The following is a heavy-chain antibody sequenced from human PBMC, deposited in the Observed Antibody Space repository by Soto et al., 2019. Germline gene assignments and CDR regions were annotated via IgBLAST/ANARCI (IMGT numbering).Heavy chain of an antibody. CDR1: GFTFSSYG. D-gene: IGHD3-3*01. Sequence: QVQLVESGGGVVQPGRSLRLSCAASGFTFSSYGMHWVRQAPGKGLEWVAVISYAGSNKYYADSVKGRFTISRDNSKNALYLQMTILRAEDTAVYDCAKDLAGGTMTPWGQGTLVTVSS. J-gene: IGHJ5*02. V-gene: IGHV3-30*18. CDR2: ISYAGSNK. CDR3: AKDLAGGTMTP.